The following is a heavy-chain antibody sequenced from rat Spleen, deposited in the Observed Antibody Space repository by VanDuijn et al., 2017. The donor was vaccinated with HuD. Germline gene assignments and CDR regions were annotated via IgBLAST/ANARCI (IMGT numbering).Heavy chain of an antibody. Sequence: EVQLVESGGGLVQAERSLKISCEASGFTFSDYNMAWVRQAPKKGLEWVANIIYEGSRTFYRDSVKGRFTISRDNAKSTLYLQMDSLRSEDTATYYCATQASTGTGGYYFDYWGQGVMVTVSS. CDR2: IIYEGSRT. D-gene: IGHD1-7*01. J-gene: IGHJ2*01. V-gene: IGHV5S10*01. CDR1: GFTFSDYN. CDR3: ATQASTGTGGYYFDY.